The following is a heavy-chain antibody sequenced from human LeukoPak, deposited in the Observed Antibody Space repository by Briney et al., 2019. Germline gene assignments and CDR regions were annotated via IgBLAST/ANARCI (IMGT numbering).Heavy chain of an antibody. V-gene: IGHV3-21*01. Sequence: GGSLRLSCAASGFTFRSYWMSWVRQAPGKGLKWVSSISSSSSYIYYADSVKGRFTISRDNAKNSLYLQMNSLRAEDTAVYYCARRGRAAAARNTPLDYWGQGTLVTVSS. D-gene: IGHD6-13*01. CDR3: ARRGRAAAARNTPLDY. CDR1: GFTFRSYW. J-gene: IGHJ4*02. CDR2: ISSSSSYI.